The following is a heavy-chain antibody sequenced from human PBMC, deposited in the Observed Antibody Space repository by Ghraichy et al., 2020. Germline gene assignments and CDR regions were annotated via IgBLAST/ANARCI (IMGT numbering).Heavy chain of an antibody. J-gene: IGHJ6*02. CDR1: GFTFSSYA. CDR2: ISGSGGST. Sequence: LSLTCAASGFTFSSYAMSWVRQAPGKGLEWVSAISGSGGSTYYADSVKGRFTISRDNSKNTLYLQMNSLRAEDTAVYYCAKSEDIVVVPAAIGMDVWGQGTTVTVSS. V-gene: IGHV3-23*01. D-gene: IGHD2-2*01. CDR3: AKSEDIVVVPAAIGMDV.